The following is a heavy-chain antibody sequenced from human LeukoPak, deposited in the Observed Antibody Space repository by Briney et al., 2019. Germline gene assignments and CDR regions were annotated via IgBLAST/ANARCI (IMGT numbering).Heavy chain of an antibody. Sequence: SGPTLVNLTQTLTLTCTFSGFSLSTSGMRVSWIRQPPGKALEWLALIDWDADKFYSTSLKTRLTISKDTSKNQVVLTMTNMDPVDTATYYCARSPGSVTNFDYWGQGTLVTVSS. V-gene: IGHV2-70*04. CDR1: GFSLSTSGMR. J-gene: IGHJ4*02. CDR2: IDWDADK. CDR3: ARSPGSVTNFDY. D-gene: IGHD4-17*01.